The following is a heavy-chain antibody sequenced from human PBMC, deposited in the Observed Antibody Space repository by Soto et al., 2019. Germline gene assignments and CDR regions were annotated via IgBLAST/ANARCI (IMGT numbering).Heavy chain of an antibody. V-gene: IGHV6-1*01. D-gene: IGHD6-13*01. Sequence: PSQTLSLTCAISVDSVSSNSAAWNWIRPSPSRGLEWLGRTYYRSKWYNDYAVSVKSRITINPDTSKNQFSLQLNSVTPEDTAVYYCARAPGPDSSWHWRGWFDPWGQGTLVTVSS. CDR3: ARAPGPDSSWHWRGWFDP. CDR2: TYYRSKWYN. CDR1: VDSVSSNSAA. J-gene: IGHJ5*02.